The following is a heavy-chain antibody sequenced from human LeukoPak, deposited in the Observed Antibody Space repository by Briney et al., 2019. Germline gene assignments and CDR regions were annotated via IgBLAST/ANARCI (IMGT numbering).Heavy chain of an antibody. CDR3: AGDGSGTYYVDGFDF. CDR1: GCSISSYY. CDR2: INASGIT. V-gene: IGHV4-4*07. D-gene: IGHD1-26*01. J-gene: IGHJ3*01. Sequence: PSETLSLTCTASGCSISSYYLGWIRQAAGKGLEWVGRINASGITNYNPSLKSRVTISVETSKNQFFLKLASVAAADTAVYFCAGDGSGTYYVDGFDFWGQGTMVTVSS.